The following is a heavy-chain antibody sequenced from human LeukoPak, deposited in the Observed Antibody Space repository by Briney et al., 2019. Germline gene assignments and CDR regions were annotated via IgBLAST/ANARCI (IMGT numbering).Heavy chain of an antibody. CDR1: GFTFSSYW. CDR2: ISDSSDRT. Sequence: GGSLRLSCAASGFTFSSYWMSWVRQAPGKGLEWVSTISDSSDRTYYADSVKGRFTISRDNSKNTLYLQMNSLRAEDTAVYSCALCRLPFYGMDVWGQGTTVTVSS. J-gene: IGHJ6*02. CDR3: ALCRLPFYGMDV. V-gene: IGHV3-23*01. D-gene: IGHD2-2*01.